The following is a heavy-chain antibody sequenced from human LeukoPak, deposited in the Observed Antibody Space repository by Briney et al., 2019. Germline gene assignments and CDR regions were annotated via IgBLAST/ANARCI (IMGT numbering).Heavy chain of an antibody. V-gene: IGHV1-2*02. CDR3: ARGGLRVMVYRLYYMDV. CDR1: GYTFTGFY. D-gene: IGHD2-8*01. J-gene: IGHJ6*03. Sequence: ASVKVSCKASGYTFTGFYMHWVRQAPGQGLEWMGWINPNSGGTNYAQKFQGRVTMTRDTSISTAYMELSRLRSDDTAVYYCARGGLRVMVYRLYYMDVWGKGTTVTVSS. CDR2: INPNSGGT.